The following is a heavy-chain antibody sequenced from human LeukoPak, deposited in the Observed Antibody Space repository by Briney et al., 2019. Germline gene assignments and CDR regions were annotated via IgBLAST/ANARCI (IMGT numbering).Heavy chain of an antibody. Sequence: PGGSLRLSCAASGITVSSHCMTWVRQAPGKGLEWVSVIDSGGSTNSADSVKGRFSVSRDNSKNTLYLQMNSLRVEDTAVYYCARTYGDYDYYYGMDVWGQGTTVTVSS. D-gene: IGHD4-17*01. CDR3: ARTYGDYDYYYGMDV. J-gene: IGHJ6*01. CDR2: IDSGGST. CDR1: GITVSSHC. V-gene: IGHV3-66*01.